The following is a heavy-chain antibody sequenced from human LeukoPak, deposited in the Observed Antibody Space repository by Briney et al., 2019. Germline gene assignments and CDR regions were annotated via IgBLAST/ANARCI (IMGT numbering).Heavy chain of an antibody. D-gene: IGHD3-10*01. CDR3: ARDISGSVDY. CDR1: RFTFSRYA. V-gene: IGHV3-33*01. Sequence: PGTSLRLSCAASRFTFSRYAMHWVRQAPGKGLEWVAIIWRDGSIEYYADSVKGRFAISRDNSKNALYLQMNSLRAEDTAIYFCARDISGSVDYWGQGTLVTVSS. J-gene: IGHJ4*02. CDR2: IWRDGSIE.